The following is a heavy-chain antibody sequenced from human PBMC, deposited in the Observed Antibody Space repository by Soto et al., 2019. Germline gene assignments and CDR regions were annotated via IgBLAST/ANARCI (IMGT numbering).Heavy chain of an antibody. D-gene: IGHD4-4*01. J-gene: IGHJ6*02. Sequence: SETLSLTCTVSGGSVSSGSYYWSWLRQPPGKGLEWIGYIYYSGSTNYNPSLKSRVTISVDTSKHHFSLKLSSVTAADTAVYYCARDLITVTNNYYYYYGMDVWGQGTTVTV. CDR2: IYYSGST. V-gene: IGHV4-61*03. CDR1: GGSVSSGSYY. CDR3: ARDLITVTNNYYYYYGMDV.